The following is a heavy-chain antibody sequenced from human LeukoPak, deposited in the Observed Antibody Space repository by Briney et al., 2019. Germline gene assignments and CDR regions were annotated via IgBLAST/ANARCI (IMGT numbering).Heavy chain of an antibody. J-gene: IGHJ4*02. CDR1: GGTLSSYA. D-gene: IGHD3-9*01. CDR3: ARVAADILTGYPYYYFDY. Sequence: AASVKVSCKASGGTLSSYAISWVRQAPGQGLEWMGGIIPIFGTANYAQKFQGRVTITADKSTSTAYMGLSSLRSEDTAVYYCARVAADILTGYPYYYFDYWGQGTLVTVSS. V-gene: IGHV1-69*06. CDR2: IIPIFGTA.